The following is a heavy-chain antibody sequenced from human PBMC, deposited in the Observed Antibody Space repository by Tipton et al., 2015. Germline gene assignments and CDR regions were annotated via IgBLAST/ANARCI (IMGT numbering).Heavy chain of an antibody. J-gene: IGHJ6*02. CDR2: IDPGDSHT. CDR1: GYFFTSYW. D-gene: IGHD2-2*01. Sequence: QLVQSGAEVKKPGESLKISCKGSGYFFTSYWIGWVRQMPGKGLEWMGIIDPGDSHTRYSPSLQGQVTISADKSISTAYLQWSSLKASDTAMYFCARHACLNTRCSSYYYYAMDVWGQGTTVTVSS. CDR3: ARHACLNTRCSSYYYYAMDV. V-gene: IGHV5-51*01.